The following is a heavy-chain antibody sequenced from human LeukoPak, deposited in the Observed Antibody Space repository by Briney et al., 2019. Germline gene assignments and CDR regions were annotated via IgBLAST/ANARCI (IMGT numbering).Heavy chain of an antibody. CDR1: GGSISSGGYY. J-gene: IGHJ4*02. V-gene: IGHV4-31*03. Sequence: SEILFLTCTVSGGSISSGGYYWSWIRQHPGKGLEWIGYIYYSGSTYYNPSLKSRVTISVDTSKNQFSLKLSSVTAADTAVYYCARDLFEGFDYWGQGTLVTVSS. CDR2: IYYSGST. D-gene: IGHD2-15*01. CDR3: ARDLFEGFDY.